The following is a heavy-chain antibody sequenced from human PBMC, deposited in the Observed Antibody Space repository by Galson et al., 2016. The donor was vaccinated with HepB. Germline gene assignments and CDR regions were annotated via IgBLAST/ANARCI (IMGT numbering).Heavy chain of an antibody. J-gene: IGHJ6*02. CDR1: GYSFWRYW. Sequence: SLRLSCATSGYSFWRYWMSWVRQAPGKGLEWVANMNPDGSARNYVDSVKGRFTISGDIAKNSLYLQMNSLSVDDTAVYFCAREPGADVWGQGTTVIVSS. D-gene: IGHD1-26*01. CDR2: MNPDGSAR. CDR3: AREPGADV. V-gene: IGHV3-7*03.